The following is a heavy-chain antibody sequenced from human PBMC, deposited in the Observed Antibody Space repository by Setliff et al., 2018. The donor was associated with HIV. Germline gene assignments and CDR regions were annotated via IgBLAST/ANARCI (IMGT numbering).Heavy chain of an antibody. CDR1: GASVGNYF. CDR3: ARDPAIYFDF. CDR2: MYTTVDA. V-gene: IGHV4-4*07. D-gene: IGHD2-2*01. J-gene: IGHJ4*02. Sequence: PSETLSLTCTVTGASVGNYFWSWIRQSAGKGLEWIGRMYTTVDAAYNPSLKSRVTMSVDTSKNQISLKLTSVTAADTAMYYCARDPAIYFDFWGQGVLVTVSS.